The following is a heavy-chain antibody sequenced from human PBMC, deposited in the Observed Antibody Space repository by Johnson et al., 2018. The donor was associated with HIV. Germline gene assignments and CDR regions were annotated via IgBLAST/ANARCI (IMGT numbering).Heavy chain of an antibody. Sequence: MQLVESGGGLVQPGGSLRLSCAASGFTFDDHGMSWVRQAPGKGLEWVSGINWNDGSTGYADSVKGRFTISRDNAKNSLYLQMNSLRAEDTALYYCARERGSFEYSSSFAFDIWGQGTMVTVSS. CDR2: INWNDGST. J-gene: IGHJ3*02. CDR3: ARERGSFEYSSSFAFDI. V-gene: IGHV3-20*04. CDR1: GFTFDDHG. D-gene: IGHD6-6*01.